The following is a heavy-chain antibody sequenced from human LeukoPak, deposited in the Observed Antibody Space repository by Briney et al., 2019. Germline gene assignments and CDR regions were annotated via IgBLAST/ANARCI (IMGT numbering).Heavy chain of an antibody. CDR2: IIPILGIA. V-gene: IGHV1-69*04. D-gene: IGHD2-15*01. Sequence: ASVKVSCKASGYTFTSYYMHWVRQAPGQGLEWMGRIIPILGIANYAQKFQGRVTITADKSTSTAYMELSSLRSEDTAVYYCARGSGDTSRYWGQGTLVTVSS. J-gene: IGHJ4*02. CDR1: GYTFTSYY. CDR3: ARGSGDTSRY.